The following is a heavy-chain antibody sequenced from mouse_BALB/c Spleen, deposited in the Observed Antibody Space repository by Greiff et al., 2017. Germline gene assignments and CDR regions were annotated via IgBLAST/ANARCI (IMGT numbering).Heavy chain of an antibody. CDR2: IYPGDGDT. Sequence: QVQLQQPGAELVKPGTSVKLSCKASGYAFSSYWMNWVKQRPGQGLEWIGQIYPGDGDTNYNGKFKGKATLTADKSSSTAYMQLSSLTSEDSAVYFCANPYNYYGSSYGAMDYWGQGTSVTVSS. D-gene: IGHD1-1*01. J-gene: IGHJ4*01. CDR1: GYAFSSYW. CDR3: ANPYNYYGSSYGAMDY. V-gene: IGHV1-80*01.